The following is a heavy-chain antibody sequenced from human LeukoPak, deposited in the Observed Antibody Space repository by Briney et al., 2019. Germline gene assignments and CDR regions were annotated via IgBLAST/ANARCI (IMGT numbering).Heavy chain of an antibody. V-gene: IGHV4-39*07. Sequence: PSETLSLTCTVSGGSISSSSYYWGWIRQPPGKGLEWIGSIYYSGSTYYNPSLKSRVTISVDTSKNQFSLKLSSVTAADTAVYYCAREGYCSGGSCPYTWGQGTLVTVSS. CDR3: AREGYCSGGSCPYT. CDR1: GGSISSSSYY. J-gene: IGHJ5*02. D-gene: IGHD2-15*01. CDR2: IYYSGST.